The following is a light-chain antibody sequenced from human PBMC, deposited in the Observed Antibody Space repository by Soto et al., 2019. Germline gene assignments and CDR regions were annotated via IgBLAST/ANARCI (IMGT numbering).Light chain of an antibody. CDR2: WAS. Sequence: DIVMTQSPDSLAVSLGERATINCKSSQSVLYSPNNKNYLAWYQQKPGQPPKLLVYWASTRESGVPDRFSGSGSDTDFTLTITSLQAEDVAVYYCQQYINAPQTFGQGTKVEIK. V-gene: IGKV4-1*01. CDR1: QSVLYSPNNKNY. CDR3: QQYINAPQT. J-gene: IGKJ1*01.